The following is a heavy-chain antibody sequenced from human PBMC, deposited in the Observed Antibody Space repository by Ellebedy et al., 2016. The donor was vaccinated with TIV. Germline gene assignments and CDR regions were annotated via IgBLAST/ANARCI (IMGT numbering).Heavy chain of an antibody. CDR2: IYYSGST. D-gene: IGHD6-19*01. CDR1: GFTFSDYY. CDR3: ARHDSSGWYGY. Sequence: MPGGSLRLSCAASGFTFSDYYMSWIRQAPGKGLEWIGSIYYSGSTYYNPSLKSRVTISVDTSKNQFSLKLSSVTAADTAVYYCARHDSSGWYGYWGQGTLVTVSS. J-gene: IGHJ4*02. V-gene: IGHV4-39*01.